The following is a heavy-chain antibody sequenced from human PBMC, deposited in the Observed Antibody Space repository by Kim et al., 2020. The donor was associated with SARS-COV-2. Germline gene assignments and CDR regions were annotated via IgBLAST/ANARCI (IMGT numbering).Heavy chain of an antibody. Sequence: ASVKVSCKASGYTFTSYAMNWVRQAPGQGLEWMGWINTNTGNPTYAQGFTGRFVFSLDTSVSTAYLQISSLKAEDTVVYYCARDWRPIVVVYYYYGMDVWGQGTTVTVSS. CDR2: INTNTGNP. CDR1: GYTFTSYA. D-gene: IGHD3-22*01. V-gene: IGHV7-4-1*02. CDR3: ARDWRPIVVVYYYYGMDV. J-gene: IGHJ6*02.